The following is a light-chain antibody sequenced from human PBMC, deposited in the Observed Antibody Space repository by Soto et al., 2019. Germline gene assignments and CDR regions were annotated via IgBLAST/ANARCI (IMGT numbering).Light chain of an antibody. V-gene: IGKV1-12*01. J-gene: IGKJ1*01. CDR2: AAS. Sequence: DIRMTQSPSFVSASVGDRVTITCRASQGVASWLAWYQQKPGKAPKLLIYAASSSHSGVPSRFSGSGSGTDFTLTISSLHPEDFSTYYCQQANSFPWTFGQGTKVAI. CDR1: QGVASW. CDR3: QQANSFPWT.